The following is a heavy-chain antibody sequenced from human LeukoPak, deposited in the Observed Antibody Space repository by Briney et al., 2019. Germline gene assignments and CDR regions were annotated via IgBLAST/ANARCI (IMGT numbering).Heavy chain of an antibody. Sequence: ASVKVSCKASGYTFTSYYMHWVRQAPGQGLEWMGGIIPIFGTANYAQKFQGRVTITADESTSTAYMELSSLRSEDTAVYYCARGYYDRSFHDYFDYWGQGTLVTVSS. J-gene: IGHJ4*02. V-gene: IGHV1-69*13. CDR1: GYTFTSYY. D-gene: IGHD3-22*01. CDR2: IIPIFGTA. CDR3: ARGYYDRSFHDYFDY.